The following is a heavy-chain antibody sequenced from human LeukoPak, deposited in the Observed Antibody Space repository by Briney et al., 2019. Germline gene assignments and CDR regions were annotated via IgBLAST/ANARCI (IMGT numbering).Heavy chain of an antibody. CDR2: IWYDGSNK. J-gene: IGHJ4*02. Sequence: GRSLRLSCAASGFTFSSYGMHWVRQAPGKGLEWVAVIWYDGSNKYYADSVKGRFTISRDNSKNTLYLQMNSPRAEDTAVYYCARPRGEYYFDYWGQGTLVTVSS. V-gene: IGHV3-33*08. CDR3: ARPRGEYYFDY. CDR1: GFTFSSYG.